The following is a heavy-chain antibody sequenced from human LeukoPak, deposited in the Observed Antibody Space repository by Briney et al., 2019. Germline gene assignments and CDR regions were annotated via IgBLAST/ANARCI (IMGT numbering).Heavy chain of an antibody. D-gene: IGHD3-16*01. CDR3: ARRSYGLVLFHTHNWFDP. CDR2: MNPNRGNT. V-gene: IGHV1-8*01. J-gene: IGHJ5*02. Sequence: ASVKVSCKDSGYTFTSYDINWVRQATGQGLEWMGWMNPNRGNTGYAQKFQSRDTMTRNTSISTAYMELSSLRSEDTAVYYCARRSYGLVLFHTHNWFDPWGQGTLVTVSS. CDR1: GYTFTSYD.